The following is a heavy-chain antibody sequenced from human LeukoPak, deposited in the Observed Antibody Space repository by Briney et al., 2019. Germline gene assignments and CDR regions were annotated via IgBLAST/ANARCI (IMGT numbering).Heavy chain of an antibody. D-gene: IGHD6-19*01. CDR2: INPNSGGT. J-gene: IGHJ3*02. V-gene: IGHV1-2*04. CDR3: ARMKPGIAVARIGFDI. CDR1: GYTFTCYY. Sequence: ASVKVSCKASGYTFTCYYMHWVRQAPGQGVEWMGWINPNSGGTNYAQKFQGWVTMTRDTSISTAYMELSRLRSDDTAVYYCARMKPGIAVARIGFDIRGQGTMVTVSS.